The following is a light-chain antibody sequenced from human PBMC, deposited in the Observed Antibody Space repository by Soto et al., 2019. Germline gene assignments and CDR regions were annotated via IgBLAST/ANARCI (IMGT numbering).Light chain of an antibody. J-gene: IGKJ1*01. CDR3: QHYNSDPWT. V-gene: IGKV1-5*01. Sequence: DIEMTQSPSTLSASVGDRLTITCRASQTIRRWLAWYQQRPGKAPKVLIYDASTLESGVPARFSGSGSETEFTLTISSLQPEDSATDYCQHYNSDPWTFGQGTKVEIK. CDR2: DAS. CDR1: QTIRRW.